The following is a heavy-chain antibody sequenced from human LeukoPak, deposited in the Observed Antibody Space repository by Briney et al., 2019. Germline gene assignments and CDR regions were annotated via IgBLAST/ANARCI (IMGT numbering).Heavy chain of an antibody. Sequence: ASVKVSCRTSGYSFSDYYIHWVRQAPGQGLEWMGWINPKSSGRNYALTFQGRVTMTKDTSTSTAYLEMSSLRSDDTAVYYCARDSAVVAAALWFYPWGQGTLVTVSS. CDR1: GYSFSDYY. CDR3: ARDSAVVAAALWFYP. D-gene: IGHD2-15*01. J-gene: IGHJ5*02. V-gene: IGHV1-2*07. CDR2: INPKSSGR.